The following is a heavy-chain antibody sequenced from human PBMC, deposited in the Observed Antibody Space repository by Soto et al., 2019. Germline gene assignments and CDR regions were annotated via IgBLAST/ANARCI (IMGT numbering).Heavy chain of an antibody. CDR1: GGSISSGGYY. D-gene: IGHD2-21*01. Sequence: SETLSLTCTVSGGSISSGGYYWSWIRQPPGKGLEWIGYIYHSGSTNYNPSLKSRVTMSMDTSKTQFSLNLSSVTAADTAVYFCAASYYAIVAGHFAFDCWSHGTMLTVSS. CDR3: AASYYAIVAGHFAFDC. V-gene: IGHV4-61*08. J-gene: IGHJ3*01. CDR2: IYHSGST.